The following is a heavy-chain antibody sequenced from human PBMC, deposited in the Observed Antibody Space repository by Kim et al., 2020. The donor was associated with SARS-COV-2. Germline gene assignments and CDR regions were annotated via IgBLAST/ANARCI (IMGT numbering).Heavy chain of an antibody. CDR1: GYTFTGYY. D-gene: IGHD3-9*01. J-gene: IGHJ5*02. CDR2: INPNSGGT. CDR3: ARSGGDYDILTGPPTSNWFDP. V-gene: IGHV1-2*02. Sequence: ASVKVSCKASGYTFTGYYMHWVRQAPGQGLEWMGWINPNSGGTNYAQKFQGRVTMTRDTSISTAYMELSRLRSDDTAVYYCARSGGDYDILTGPPTSNWFDPWGPGTLVTVSS.